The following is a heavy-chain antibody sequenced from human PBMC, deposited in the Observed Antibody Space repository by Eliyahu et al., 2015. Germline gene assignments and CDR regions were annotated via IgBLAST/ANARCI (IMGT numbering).Heavy chain of an antibody. D-gene: IGHD4-17*01. CDR3: ATHYIAPRSDYSYWFDP. V-gene: IGHV4-59*08. J-gene: IGHJ5*02. CDR1: GGSISSYY. CDR2: IYHSGVT. Sequence: QVQLQESGPGLVKPSETLSLTCTVSGGSISSYYWSWIRQPPGKGLEWIAYIYHSGVTNSTPSLKSRVTISVDSSKNQFSLKMSSVTAADTAVYYCATHYIAPRSDYSYWFDPWGQGTLVTVSS.